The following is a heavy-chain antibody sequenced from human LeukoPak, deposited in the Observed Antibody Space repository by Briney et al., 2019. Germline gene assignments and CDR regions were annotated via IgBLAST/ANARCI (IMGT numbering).Heavy chain of an antibody. CDR3: ARLTAAGMDYYMDV. CDR1: GFTFSSYE. V-gene: IGHV3-48*03. Sequence: RGSLRLSCAASGFTFSSYEMNWVRQAPGKGLEWVSYIGSSGATIYYARSVKGRFTVSRDNAKNSLHLQMNSLRAEDTAIYYCARLTAAGMDYYMDVWGKGTTVTVSS. CDR2: IGSSGATI. J-gene: IGHJ6*03. D-gene: IGHD6-13*01.